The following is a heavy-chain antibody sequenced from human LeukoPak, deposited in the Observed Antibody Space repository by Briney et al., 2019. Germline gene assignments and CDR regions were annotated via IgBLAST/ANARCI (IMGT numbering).Heavy chain of an antibody. J-gene: IGHJ4*02. CDR2: ISSSSSYI. D-gene: IGHD3-22*01. CDR1: GFTLSSNY. V-gene: IGHV3-21*01. Sequence: PGGSLRLSCAASGFTLSSNYMTWVRQAPGKGLEWVSSISSSSSYIYYADSVKGRITISRDKSKNRLDLQMNSLRDEDTAVYYCAKDMYYFDNSGYLDYWGRGTLVIVSS. CDR3: AKDMYYFDNSGYLDY.